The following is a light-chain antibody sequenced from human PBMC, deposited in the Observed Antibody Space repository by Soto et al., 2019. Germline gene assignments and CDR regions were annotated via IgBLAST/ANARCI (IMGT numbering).Light chain of an antibody. J-gene: IGKJ1*01. CDR3: PHSSLSPWT. V-gene: IGKV1-39*01. Sequence: DIQMTQSPSSLSASVGDRVTITCRASQSIFNYLNWYQQKPVKAPKLLIFATSNLQSGVPSRFSGSGSGTEFPITISSLQLEDFAPYSCPHSSLSPWTFGQGTKVEIK. CDR2: ATS. CDR1: QSIFNY.